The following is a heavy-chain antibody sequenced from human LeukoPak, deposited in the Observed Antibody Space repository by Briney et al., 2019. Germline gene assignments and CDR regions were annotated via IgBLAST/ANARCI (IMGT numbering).Heavy chain of an antibody. D-gene: IGHD1-26*01. CDR2: MNPDTGDT. CDR1: GYTFTGYD. V-gene: IGHV1-8*01. Sequence: ASVKVSCKASGYTFTGYDINWVRQATGQGLEWMGWMNPDTGDTGYAQKFQGRVTMNRNTSIDTAYMELSGLRSEDSAVYYCTRGSLSGSSRDYWGQGTLVTVSS. CDR3: TRGSLSGSSRDY. J-gene: IGHJ4*02.